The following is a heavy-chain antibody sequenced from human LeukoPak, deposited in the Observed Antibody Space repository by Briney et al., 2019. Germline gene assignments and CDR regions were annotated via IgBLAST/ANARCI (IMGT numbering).Heavy chain of an antibody. CDR3: ARVKAVVTAIPTHLDY. D-gene: IGHD2-21*02. J-gene: IGHJ4*02. CDR2: ISAYSGNT. V-gene: IGHV1-18*01. Sequence: ASVKVSCKASGYTFTSYGISWVRQAPGQGLEWMGWISAYSGNTNYAQKLQGRVTMTTDTSTSTAYMELRSLRSDDTAVYYCARVKAVVTAIPTHLDYWGQGTLVTVSS. CDR1: GYTFTSYG.